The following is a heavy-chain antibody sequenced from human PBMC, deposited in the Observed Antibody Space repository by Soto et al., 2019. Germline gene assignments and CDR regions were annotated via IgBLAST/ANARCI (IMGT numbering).Heavy chain of an antibody. V-gene: IGHV4-30-4*01. D-gene: IGHD3-3*01. CDR3: ARGRYYDFWSGYPWSLFDP. Sequence: QVQLQESGPGLVKPSQTLSLTCTVSGGSISSGDYYWSWIRQPPGKGLEWIGYIYYSGSTYYNPSLKSRVTISVDTSKNQFSLKLSSVTAADTAVYYCARGRYYDFWSGYPWSLFDPWGQGTLVTVSS. CDR2: IYYSGST. J-gene: IGHJ5*02. CDR1: GGSISSGDYY.